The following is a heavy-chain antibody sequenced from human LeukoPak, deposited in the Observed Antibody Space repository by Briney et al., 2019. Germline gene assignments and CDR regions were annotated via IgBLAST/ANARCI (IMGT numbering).Heavy chain of an antibody. V-gene: IGHV3-30*18. D-gene: IGHD6-13*01. Sequence: GGSLRLSCAASGFTFSSYGMHWVRQAPGKGLEWVAVISYDGSNKYYADSVKGRFTISRDNSKNTLYLQMNSLRAEDTAVYYCAKDHPPRSIAAAGLDYWGQGTLVTVSS. CDR1: GFTFSSYG. CDR3: AKDHPPRSIAAAGLDY. CDR2: ISYDGSNK. J-gene: IGHJ4*02.